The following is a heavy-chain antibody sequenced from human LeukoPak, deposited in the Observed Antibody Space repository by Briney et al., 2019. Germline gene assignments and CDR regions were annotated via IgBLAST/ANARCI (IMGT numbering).Heavy chain of an antibody. CDR2: IKQDGSEK. D-gene: IGHD6-25*01. CDR3: ASSGYMAKFDY. V-gene: IGHV3-7*01. Sequence: GGSLRLSCAASGFTFSSYWMSWVRQAPGKGLEWMANIKQDGSEKYYVDSVKGRFTISRDNAKNSLYLQMNSLRAEDTAVYYCASSGYMAKFDYWGQGTLVTVSS. J-gene: IGHJ4*02. CDR1: GFTFSSYW.